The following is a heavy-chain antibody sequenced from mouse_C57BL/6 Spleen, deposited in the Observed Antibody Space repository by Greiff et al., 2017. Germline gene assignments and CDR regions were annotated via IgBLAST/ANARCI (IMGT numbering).Heavy chain of an antibody. D-gene: IGHD1-1*01. V-gene: IGHV1-81*01. CDR1: GYTFTSYG. CDR2: IYPRSGNT. J-gene: IGHJ2*01. CDR3: ARRDYGSSYGFDY. Sequence: QVQLQQPGAELARPGASVKLSCKASGYTFTSYGISWVKQRPGQGLEWIGEIYPRSGNTYYNEKFKGKATLTADQSSSTAYMELRSLTSEDSAVYFCARRDYGSSYGFDYWGQGTTLTVSA.